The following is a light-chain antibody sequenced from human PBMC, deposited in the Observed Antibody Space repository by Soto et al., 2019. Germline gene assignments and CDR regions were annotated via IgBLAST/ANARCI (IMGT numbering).Light chain of an antibody. CDR2: DAS. V-gene: IGKV1-39*01. CDR3: QQTYRTRT. J-gene: IGKJ1*01. Sequence: HRPGKAPKLLIFDASTLQRGVPSRFSGSGSGTEFNLTITSLQPEDFATYYCQQTYRTRTFGPGTKVDI.